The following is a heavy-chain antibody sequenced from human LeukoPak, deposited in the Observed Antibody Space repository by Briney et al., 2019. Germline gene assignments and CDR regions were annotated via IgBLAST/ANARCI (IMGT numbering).Heavy chain of an antibody. CDR3: ASQIWDVDTAMVPYFDY. V-gene: IGHV4-4*07. Sequence: PSETLSLTCTVSGGSISSYYWSWIRQPAGKGLEWIGRIYTSGSTNYNPSLKSRVTMSVDTSKNQFSLKLSSVTAADTAVYYCASQIWDVDTAMVPYFDYWGQGTLVTVSS. D-gene: IGHD5-18*01. CDR2: IYTSGST. J-gene: IGHJ4*02. CDR1: GGSISSYY.